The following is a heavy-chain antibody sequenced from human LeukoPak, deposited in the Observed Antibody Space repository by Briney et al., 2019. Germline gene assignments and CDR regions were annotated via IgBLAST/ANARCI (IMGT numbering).Heavy chain of an antibody. D-gene: IGHD1-26*01. J-gene: IGHJ3*02. CDR3: ARGGIITSYAFEI. V-gene: IGHV3-21*01. Sequence: GGSLRLSCTASGFTFGDYAMSWVRQAPGKGLEWVSCISSTSNYISYADSVRGRFTISRDNAKNSLYLQMDSLRAEDTAVYYCARGGIITSYAFEIWGQGAMVTVSS. CDR2: ISSTSNYI. CDR1: GFTFGDYA.